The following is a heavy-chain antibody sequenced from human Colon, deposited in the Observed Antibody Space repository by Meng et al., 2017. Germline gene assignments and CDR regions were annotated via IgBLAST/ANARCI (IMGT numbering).Heavy chain of an antibody. Sequence: LVKSGGEFKKPGASARVSCMASGFTFASFGFSWVRQAPGQGLEWMGWISGYNGNTNYAQKVQDRVTMTTDTSTTTAYMELRSLRSDDTAVYYCARTPMRRGIEYFQHWGQGTLVTVSS. CDR1: GFTFASFG. J-gene: IGHJ1*01. CDR3: ARTPMRRGIEYFQH. V-gene: IGHV1-18*01. CDR2: ISGYNGNT. D-gene: IGHD2-15*01.